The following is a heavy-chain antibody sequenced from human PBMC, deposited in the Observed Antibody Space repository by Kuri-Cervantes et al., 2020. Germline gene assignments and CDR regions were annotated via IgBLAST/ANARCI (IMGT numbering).Heavy chain of an antibody. J-gene: IGHJ3*02. Sequence: GGSLRLSCAASGFTFSSYGMHWVRQAPGKGLEWVAVIWYDGSNKYYADSVKGRFTISRENAKNSLYLQMNSLRAGDTAVYYCARDRPTSPYSSSWHGTAHAFDIWGQGTMVTVSS. CDR3: ARDRPTSPYSSSWHGTAHAFDI. D-gene: IGHD6-13*01. CDR1: GFTFSSYG. V-gene: IGHV3-33*01. CDR2: IWYDGSNK.